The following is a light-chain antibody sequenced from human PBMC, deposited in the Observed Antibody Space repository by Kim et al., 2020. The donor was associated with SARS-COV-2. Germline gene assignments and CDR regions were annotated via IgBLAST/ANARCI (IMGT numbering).Light chain of an antibody. J-gene: IGLJ1*01. CDR1: KLEDKY. Sequence: PGQTASITCSRYKLEDKYVSWYQQKPGQSPGVVIYQDNQRPSGIPERFSGSNSGNTATLTISGTQAMDEADYYCQAWDSSTHNFVFGAGTKVTVL. V-gene: IGLV3-1*01. CDR2: QDN. CDR3: QAWDSSTHNFV.